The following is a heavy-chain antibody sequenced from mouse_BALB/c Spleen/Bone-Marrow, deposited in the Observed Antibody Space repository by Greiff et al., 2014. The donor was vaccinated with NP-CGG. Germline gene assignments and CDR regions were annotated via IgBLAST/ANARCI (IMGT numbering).Heavy chain of an antibody. V-gene: IGHV14-3*02. Sequence: VQLQQSGAEFVKPGASVKLSCTASGFNIKDTYMHWVKRRPEQGLEWIGRIGPANDNTKYDPKFQGKATITADTSSNTAYLQLSSLTSEDTAVYYCARADGYYAWFAYWGQGTLVTVSA. J-gene: IGHJ3*01. CDR2: IGPANDNT. CDR1: GFNIKDTY. D-gene: IGHD2-3*01. CDR3: ARADGYYAWFAY.